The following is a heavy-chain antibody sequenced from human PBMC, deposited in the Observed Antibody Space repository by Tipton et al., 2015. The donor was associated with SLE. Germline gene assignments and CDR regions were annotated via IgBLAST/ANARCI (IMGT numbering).Heavy chain of an antibody. CDR1: GYTFTKYS. CDR2: ISAYNGNT. CDR3: ALRWPDTWTTVY. Sequence: QLVQSGAEVKKPGAAVKVSCKTSGYTFTKYSIHWVRQAPGQGLEWMGWISAYNGNTNYAQKLQGRVTMTTDTSTSTAYMELRSLRSDDTAVYYCALRWPDTWTTVYWGQGTLVTVSS. V-gene: IGHV1-18*04. D-gene: IGHD5-12*01. J-gene: IGHJ4*02.